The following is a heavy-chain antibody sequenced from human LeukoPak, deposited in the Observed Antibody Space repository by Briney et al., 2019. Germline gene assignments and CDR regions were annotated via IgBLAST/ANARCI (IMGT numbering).Heavy chain of an antibody. Sequence: SETLSLTCAVSADSFSSHYWTWIRQPPGEGLEWIGYISYIGSTNYNPSLRSRVTISIDTSKNQFSLKLSSVTAADTAVYYCARDLVTVTKGFDIWGQGTMVSVS. J-gene: IGHJ3*02. D-gene: IGHD4-17*01. V-gene: IGHV4-59*11. CDR2: ISYIGST. CDR1: ADSFSSHY. CDR3: ARDLVTVTKGFDI.